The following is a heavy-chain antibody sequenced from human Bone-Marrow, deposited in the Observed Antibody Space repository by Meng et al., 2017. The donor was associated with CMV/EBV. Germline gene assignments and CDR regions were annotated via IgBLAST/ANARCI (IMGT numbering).Heavy chain of an antibody. D-gene: IGHD2-2*01. Sequence: SETLSLTCTVSGGSISSSSYYWGWIRQPPGKGLEWIGSIYYSGSTYYNPSLKSRVTISVDTSKNQFSLKLSSVTAADTTVYYCARDRCSSTSCHGPYYGMDVWGQGTTVTVSS. V-gene: IGHV4-39*07. CDR1: GGSISSSSYY. CDR2: IYYSGST. J-gene: IGHJ6*02. CDR3: ARDRCSSTSCHGPYYGMDV.